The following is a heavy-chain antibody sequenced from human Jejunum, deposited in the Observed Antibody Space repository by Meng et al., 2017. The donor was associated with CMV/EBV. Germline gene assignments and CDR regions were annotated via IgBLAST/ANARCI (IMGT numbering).Heavy chain of an antibody. CDR3: TKGGFDS. CDR2: IRHDGSED. J-gene: IGHJ4*02. Sequence: QVQGVEVGGGVVQPGGSLRLSCVTSGFPFNIYDMHWVRQAPGKGLDWVTCIRHDGSEDFYVDSVKGRFTISRDNSKNTLYLQMNSLRVDDSALYYCTKGGFDSWGQGTLVTVSS. D-gene: IGHD2-15*01. V-gene: IGHV3-30*02. CDR1: GFPFNIYD.